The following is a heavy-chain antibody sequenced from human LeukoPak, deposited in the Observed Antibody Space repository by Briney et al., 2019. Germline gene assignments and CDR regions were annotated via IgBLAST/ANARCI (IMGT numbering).Heavy chain of an antibody. Sequence: PSETLSLTCTVSGGSISSSSYYWSWIRQPPGKGLEWIGEINHSGSTNYDPSLKSRVTISVDTSKNQFSLKLSSVTAADTAVYYCARGLRWLPSTRFDYWGQGTLVTVSS. J-gene: IGHJ4*02. CDR1: GGSISSSSYY. D-gene: IGHD5-24*01. V-gene: IGHV4-39*07. CDR2: INHSGST. CDR3: ARGLRWLPSTRFDY.